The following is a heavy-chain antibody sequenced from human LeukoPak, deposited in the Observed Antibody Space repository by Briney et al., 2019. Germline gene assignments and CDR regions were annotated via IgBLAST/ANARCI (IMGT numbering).Heavy chain of an antibody. Sequence: GGSLRLSCAASGFTFGDYDMYWVRQAPGKGLDWVSSINRVGGDTHYADSVKGRFTISRDNSKNTLFLQMNSLRAEDTAVYYCARRVLMTTKYYFDYWGQGTLVTVSS. D-gene: IGHD4-11*01. V-gene: IGHV3-23*01. CDR3: ARRVLMTTKYYFDY. J-gene: IGHJ4*02. CDR1: GFTFGDYD. CDR2: INRVGGDT.